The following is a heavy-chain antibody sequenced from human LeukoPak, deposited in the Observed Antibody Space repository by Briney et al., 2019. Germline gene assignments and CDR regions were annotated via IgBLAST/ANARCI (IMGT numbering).Heavy chain of an antibody. CDR2: ISSSCSTI. CDR3: ARAYYDSSGDY. CDR1: GFTFSSYE. V-gene: IGHV3-48*03. J-gene: IGHJ4*02. Sequence: TGGSLRLSCAASGFTFSSYEMNWVRQAPGKGLEWVSHISSSCSTIYYADSVKGRFTISRDNAKNSLYLQMNSLRAEDTAVYYCARAYYDSSGDYWGQGTLVTVSS. D-gene: IGHD3-22*01.